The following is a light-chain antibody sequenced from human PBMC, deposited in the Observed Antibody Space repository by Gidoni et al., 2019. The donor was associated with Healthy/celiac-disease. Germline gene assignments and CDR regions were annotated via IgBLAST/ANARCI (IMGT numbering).Light chain of an antibody. CDR1: QSISSW. J-gene: IGKJ1*01. CDR2: KAS. V-gene: IGKV1-5*03. CDR3: QQYNSYSGT. Sequence: DIQMTPSPSTLSASVGNRVTITCRASQSISSWLAWYQQKPGKAPKLLIYKASSLESGVPSRFSGSGSGTEFTLTISSLQPDDFATYYCQQYNSYSGTFXQXTKVEIK.